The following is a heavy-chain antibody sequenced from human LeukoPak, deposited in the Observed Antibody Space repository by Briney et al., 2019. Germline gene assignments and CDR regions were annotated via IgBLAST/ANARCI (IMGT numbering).Heavy chain of an antibody. D-gene: IGHD6-13*01. V-gene: IGHV3-33*01. CDR1: GFTFSSYG. Sequence: PGRSQRLSCAASGFTFSSYGMHWVRQAPGKGLEWVAVIWYDGSNKYYADSVKGRFTISRDNSKNTLYLQMNSLRAEDTAVYYCARDPWHPAAAGTWGGDYWGQGTLVTVSS. CDR2: IWYDGSNK. J-gene: IGHJ4*02. CDR3: ARDPWHPAAAGTWGGDY.